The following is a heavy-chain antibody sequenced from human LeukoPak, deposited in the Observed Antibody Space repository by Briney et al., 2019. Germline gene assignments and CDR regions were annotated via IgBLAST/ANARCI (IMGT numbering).Heavy chain of an antibody. CDR3: ATVSVGYDFWSGYGTFDY. V-gene: IGHV1-24*01. CDR1: GYTLTELS. CDR2: FDPEDGET. Sequence: VKVSCKVSGYTLTELSMRWVRQAPGKGLEWMGGFDPEDGETIYAQKFQGRVTMTEDTSTDTAYMELSSLRSEDTAVYYCATVSVGYDFWSGYGTFDYWGQGTLVTVSS. D-gene: IGHD3-3*01. J-gene: IGHJ4*02.